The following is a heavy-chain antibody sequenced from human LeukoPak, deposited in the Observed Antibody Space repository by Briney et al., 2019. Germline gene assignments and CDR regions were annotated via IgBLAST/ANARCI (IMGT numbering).Heavy chain of an antibody. CDR3: ARGDLIAAAFGY. V-gene: IGHV1-8*03. Sequence: ASVKVSCKASGYTFTSGDINWVRQATGQGLEWMGWMNPNSGNTGYAQKFQGRVTITRNTSISTAYMELSSLRSEDTAVYYCARGDLIAAAFGYWGQGTLVTVSS. CDR2: MNPNSGNT. D-gene: IGHD6-13*01. CDR1: GYTFTSGD. J-gene: IGHJ4*02.